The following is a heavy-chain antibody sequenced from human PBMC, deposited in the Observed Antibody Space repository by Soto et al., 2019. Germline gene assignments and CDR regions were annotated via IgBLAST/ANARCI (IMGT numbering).Heavy chain of an antibody. CDR2: IIPIFGTA. D-gene: IGHD6-19*01. V-gene: IGHV1-69*13. CDR3: AKVRYSSPMGYYYGMDV. CDR1: RVAFSKFI. J-gene: IGHJ6*02. Sequence: SVKVSCKASRVAFSKFIVTWLRQSPGLGLEWVGGIIPIFGTANYAQKFQGRVTITADESTSTSYMEVNNLRSEDTAVYYCAKVRYSSPMGYYYGMDVWGQGTTVTVSS.